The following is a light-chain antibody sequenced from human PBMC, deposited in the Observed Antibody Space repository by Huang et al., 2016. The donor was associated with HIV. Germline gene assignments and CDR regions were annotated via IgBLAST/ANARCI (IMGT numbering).Light chain of an antibody. Sequence: EIAMTQSPATLSVSPGERASLSCRASQSISNKLAWYQQRPGQTPRLLLYGASTRATGIPARFSGSGSGTEFTLTISSLQSEDFAVYYCQQYNKWPSYTFGQGTKLEIK. J-gene: IGKJ2*01. CDR3: QQYNKWPSYT. V-gene: IGKV3-15*01. CDR2: GAS. CDR1: QSISNK.